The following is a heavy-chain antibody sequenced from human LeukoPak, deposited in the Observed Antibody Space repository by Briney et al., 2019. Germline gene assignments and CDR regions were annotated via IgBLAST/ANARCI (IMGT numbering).Heavy chain of an antibody. Sequence: SVKVSCKASGGTFSSYAISWVRQAPGQGLEWMGGITPIFGTANYAQKFQGRVTITADESTSTAYMELSSLRSEDTAVYYCARNIYDSSGPAYYYYGMDVWGQGTTVTVSS. CDR1: GGTFSSYA. CDR2: ITPIFGTA. D-gene: IGHD3-22*01. V-gene: IGHV1-69*13. CDR3: ARNIYDSSGPAYYYYGMDV. J-gene: IGHJ6*02.